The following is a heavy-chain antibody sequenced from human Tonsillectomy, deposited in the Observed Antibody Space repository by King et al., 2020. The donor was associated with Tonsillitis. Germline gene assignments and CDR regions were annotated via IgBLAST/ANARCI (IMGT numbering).Heavy chain of an antibody. CDR1: GFTFSSYG. V-gene: IGHV3-64*01. CDR3: ARSSERLLWFGELTAHYYYYGMDV. D-gene: IGHD3-10*01. Sequence: VQLVESGGGLVQPGGSLRLSCVVSGFTFSSYGMHWVRQAPGKGLEYVSTISSNGGSTYYANSVKGRFTISRDNSKNTLYLQMGSLRAEDMAVYYCARSSERLLWFGELTAHYYYYGMDVWGQGTTVTVSS. CDR2: ISSNGGST. J-gene: IGHJ6*02.